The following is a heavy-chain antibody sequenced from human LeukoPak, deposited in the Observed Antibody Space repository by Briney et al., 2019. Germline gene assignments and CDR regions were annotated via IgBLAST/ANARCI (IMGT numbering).Heavy chain of an antibody. Sequence: GGSLRLSCAASGFTFSSSWMTWVRQAPEKGLEWVANMNQDGSEKYYVGSVKGRFTISRDDPKNTAYLQMNSLKTEDTAVYYCTRYGSSSGSTDYWGQGTLVTVSS. CDR2: MNQDGSEK. V-gene: IGHV3-7*03. CDR3: TRYGSSSGSTDY. D-gene: IGHD6-6*01. CDR1: GFTFSSSW. J-gene: IGHJ4*02.